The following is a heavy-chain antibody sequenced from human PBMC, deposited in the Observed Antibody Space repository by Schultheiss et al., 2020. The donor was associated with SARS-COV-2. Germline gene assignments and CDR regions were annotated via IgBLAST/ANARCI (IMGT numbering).Heavy chain of an antibody. J-gene: IGHJ6*03. V-gene: IGHV1-18*01. CDR3: ARDRPPLVVVPAASYYYMDV. CDR2: ISAYNGNT. CDR1: GYTFTSYG. Sequence: ASVKVSCKASGYTFTSYGISWVRQAPGQGLEWMGWISAYNGNTNYAQKLQGRVTMTTDTSTSTAYMELRSLRSDDTAVYYCARDRPPLVVVPAASYYYMDVWGKGTTVTVSS. D-gene: IGHD2-2*01.